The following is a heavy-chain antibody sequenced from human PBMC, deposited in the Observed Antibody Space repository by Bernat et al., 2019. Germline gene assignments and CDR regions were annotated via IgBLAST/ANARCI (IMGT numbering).Heavy chain of an antibody. V-gene: IGHV4-30-4*01. J-gene: IGHJ4*02. CDR2: IYYSGST. Sequence: QVQLQESGPGLVKPSQTLSLTCTVSGGSISSGDYYWSWIHQPPGKGLEWIGYIYYSGSTYYNPSLKSRVTISVDTSKNQFSLKLSSVTAADTAVYYCARANNKGDYYDSSGEDYWGQGTLVTVSS. D-gene: IGHD3-22*01. CDR1: GGSISSGDYY. CDR3: ARANNKGDYYDSSGEDY.